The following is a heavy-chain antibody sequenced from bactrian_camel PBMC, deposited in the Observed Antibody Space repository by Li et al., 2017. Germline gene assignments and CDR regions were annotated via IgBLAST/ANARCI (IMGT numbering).Heavy chain of an antibody. V-gene: IGHV3S63*01. CDR2: IYTVDGST. D-gene: IGHD2*01. Sequence: HVQLVESGGGSVNLGRSLNLSCEASGFPSMQRLSMGWFRQAPGKEREAVASIYTVDGSTYYADSVKGRFSISQNNAKNTWYLQMNSLRPEDCAMYYCAADELVTRLKGLQTCDPNHYHYPDWGQGTQVTVS. CDR3: AADELVTRLKGLQTCDPNHYHYPD. CDR1: GFPSMQRLS. J-gene: IGHJ4*01.